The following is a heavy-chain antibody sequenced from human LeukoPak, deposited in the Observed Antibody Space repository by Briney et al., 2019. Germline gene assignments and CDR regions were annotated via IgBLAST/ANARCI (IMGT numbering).Heavy chain of an antibody. D-gene: IGHD3-22*01. CDR3: AREGGHYYDSSGYYSS. J-gene: IGHJ4*02. CDR2: IYHSASA. Sequence: SETLSLTCAVSGASITSSGFSWSWIRQSPGKGLEWIGYIYHSASAYYNPSLRSRVTISVDRSKNHFSLNLNSVTAADTAVYYCAREGGHYYDSSGYYSSRGQGTLVTVSS. V-gene: IGHV4-30-2*06. CDR1: GASITSSGFS.